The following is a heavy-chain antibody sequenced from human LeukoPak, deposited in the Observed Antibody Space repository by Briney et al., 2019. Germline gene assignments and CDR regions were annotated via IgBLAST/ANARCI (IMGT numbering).Heavy chain of an antibody. Sequence: SQTLSLTCAISGDSVSSNSAAWNWIRQSPSRGLEWLGRTYYRSKWYNDYAVSVKSRITINPDTSKNQFSLQLNSVTPEDTAVYYCARELRKYCTSTSCYGFNFDYWGQGTLVTVSS. CDR3: ARELRKYCTSTSCYGFNFDY. J-gene: IGHJ4*02. CDR1: GDSVSSNSAA. V-gene: IGHV6-1*01. CDR2: TYYRSKWYN. D-gene: IGHD2-2*01.